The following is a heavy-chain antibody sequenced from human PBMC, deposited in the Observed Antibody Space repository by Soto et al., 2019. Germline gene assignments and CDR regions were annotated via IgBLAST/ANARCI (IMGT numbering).Heavy chain of an antibody. CDR2: IYYSGST. CDR1: GGSISSGDYY. J-gene: IGHJ6*02. V-gene: IGHV4-30-4*01. D-gene: IGHD2-15*01. Sequence: TLSLTCTVSGGSISSGDYYWSWIRQPPGKGLEWIGYIYYSGSTYYNPSLKSRVTISVDTSKNQFSLKLSSVTAADTAVYYCARLLYYYYGMDVWGQGTTVTAP. CDR3: ARLLYYYYGMDV.